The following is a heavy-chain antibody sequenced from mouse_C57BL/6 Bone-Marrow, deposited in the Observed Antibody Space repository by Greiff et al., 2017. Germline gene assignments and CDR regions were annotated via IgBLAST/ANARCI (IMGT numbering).Heavy chain of an antibody. CDR1: GYTFTSYG. J-gene: IGHJ4*01. CDR2: IYPRSGNT. CDR3: ARRLWKAMDY. Sequence: QVQLQQSGAELARPGASVKLSCKASGYTFTSYGISWVKQRTGQGLEWIGEIYPRSGNTYYNEKFKGQATLTADKSSSTAYMELRSLTSEDSAVYFCARRLWKAMDYWGQGTSVTVSS. V-gene: IGHV1-81*01. D-gene: IGHD1-1*02.